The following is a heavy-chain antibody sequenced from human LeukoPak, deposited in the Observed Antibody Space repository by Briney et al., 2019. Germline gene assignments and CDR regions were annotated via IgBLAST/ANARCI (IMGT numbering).Heavy chain of an antibody. J-gene: IGHJ4*02. D-gene: IGHD6-19*01. CDR2: ISYDGSNK. CDR3: AKDSNSGWYRY. Sequence: PGRSLRLSCAASGFTFSSYGMHWVRQAPGKGQEWVAVISYDGSNKYYADSVKGRFTISRGNSKNTLYLQMNSLRAEDTAVYYCAKDSNSGWYRYWGQGTLVTVSS. V-gene: IGHV3-30*18. CDR1: GFTFSSYG.